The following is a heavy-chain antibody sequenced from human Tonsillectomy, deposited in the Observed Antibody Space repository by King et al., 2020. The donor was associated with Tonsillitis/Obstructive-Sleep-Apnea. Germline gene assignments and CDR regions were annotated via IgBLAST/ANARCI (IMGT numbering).Heavy chain of an antibody. D-gene: IGHD4-17*01. CDR3: VTIGNGAPAT. CDR1: GFNFAHYV. Sequence: QLVQSGAEVKKPGASVKVSCKASGFNFAHYVVHWVRQAPGQRPEWVGWINIDTGDTQYSQEFQGRVTISRDTSARTAYMEVRNLRSEDTAVYYSVTIGNGAPATWGQGTLVTVSS. CDR2: INIDTGDT. J-gene: IGHJ4*02. V-gene: IGHV1-3*04.